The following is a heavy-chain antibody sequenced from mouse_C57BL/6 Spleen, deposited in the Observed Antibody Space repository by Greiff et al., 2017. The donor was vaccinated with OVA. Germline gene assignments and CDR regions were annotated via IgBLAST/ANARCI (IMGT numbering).Heavy chain of an antibody. CDR3: ARRGNWGYFDY. Sequence: VQLQQPGAELVKPGASVKLSCKASGYTFTSYWMQWVKQRPGQGLEWIGEIDPSDSYTNYNQKFKGKATLTVDTSSSTAYMQLSSLTSEDSAVYYCARRGNWGYFDYWGQGTTLTVSS. D-gene: IGHD4-1*01. CDR1: GYTFTSYW. J-gene: IGHJ2*01. V-gene: IGHV1-50*01. CDR2: IDPSDSYT.